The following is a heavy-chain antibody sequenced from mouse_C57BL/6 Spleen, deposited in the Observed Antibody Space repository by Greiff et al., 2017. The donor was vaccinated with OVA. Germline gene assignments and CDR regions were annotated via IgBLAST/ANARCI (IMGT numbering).Heavy chain of an antibody. Sequence: EVMLVESEGGLVQPGSSMKLSCTASGFTFSDYYMAWVRQVPEKGLEWVANINYDGSSTYYLDSLKSRFIISRDNAKNILYLQMSSLKSEDTATDYCARERDYYGSSYGYFDVWGTGTTVTVSS. CDR3: ARERDYYGSSYGYFDV. V-gene: IGHV5-16*01. D-gene: IGHD1-1*01. CDR2: INYDGSST. J-gene: IGHJ1*03. CDR1: GFTFSDYY.